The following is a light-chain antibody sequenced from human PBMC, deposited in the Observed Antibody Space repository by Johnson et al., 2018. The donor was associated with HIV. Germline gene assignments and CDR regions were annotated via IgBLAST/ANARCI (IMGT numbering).Light chain of an antibody. J-gene: IGLJ1*01. Sequence: QSVLTQPPSVSAAPGQKVTISCSGSSSNIGNNYVSWYQQLPGTAPKLLIYENNKRPSGIPDRFSGSSSVTSATLGITGLQTGDAADYYCGTWDSRLSAYVFGSGTKVTVL. CDR2: ENN. V-gene: IGLV1-51*02. CDR1: SSNIGNNY. CDR3: GTWDSRLSAYV.